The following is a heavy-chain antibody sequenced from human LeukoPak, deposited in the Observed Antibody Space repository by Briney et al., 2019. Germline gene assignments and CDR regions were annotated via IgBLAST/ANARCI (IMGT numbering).Heavy chain of an antibody. V-gene: IGHV3-23*01. CDR3: AKEHRSGWRRTYYFDY. CDR1: GFTFSSYA. Sequence: GGSLRLSCAASGFTFSSYAMSWVRQAPGKGLEWVSAISGSGGSTYCADSVKGRFTISRDNSKNTLYLQMNSLRAEDTAVYYCAKEHRSGWRRTYYFDYWGQGTLVTVSS. CDR2: ISGSGGST. J-gene: IGHJ4*02. D-gene: IGHD6-19*01.